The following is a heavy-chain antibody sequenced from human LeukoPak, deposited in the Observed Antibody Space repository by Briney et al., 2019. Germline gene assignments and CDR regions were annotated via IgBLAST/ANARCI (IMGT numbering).Heavy chain of an antibody. Sequence: GGSLRLSCAASGFTFDDYAMRWVRQAPGKGLGWVSGISWNSGSIGYADSVKGRFTISRDNAKNSLYLQMNSLRAEDTALYYCAKGPYYYDSSGYWYYFDYWGQGTLVTVSS. CDR1: GFTFDDYA. D-gene: IGHD3-22*01. CDR2: ISWNSGSI. V-gene: IGHV3-9*01. CDR3: AKGPYYYDSSGYWYYFDY. J-gene: IGHJ4*02.